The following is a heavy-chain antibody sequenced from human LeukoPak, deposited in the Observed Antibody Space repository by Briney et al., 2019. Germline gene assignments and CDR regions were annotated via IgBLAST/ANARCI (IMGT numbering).Heavy chain of an antibody. J-gene: IGHJ4*02. Sequence: GGSLRLSCAASGFTFSSYEMNWVRQAPGKGLEWVSYISSSGSTIYYADSVKGRFTISRDNAKNSLYLQMNSLRAEETAVYYCARESSSSWSSNFDYWGQGTLVTVSS. D-gene: IGHD6-13*01. CDR2: ISSSGSTI. V-gene: IGHV3-48*03. CDR3: ARESSSSWSSNFDY. CDR1: GFTFSSYE.